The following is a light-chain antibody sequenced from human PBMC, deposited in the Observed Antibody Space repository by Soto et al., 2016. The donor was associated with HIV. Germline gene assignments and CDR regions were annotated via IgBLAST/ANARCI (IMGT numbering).Light chain of an antibody. CDR1: QGISSW. J-gene: IGKJ5*01. Sequence: DIQMTQSPSSVPASVGDRVTITCRASQGISSWLAWYQQKPGKAPKLLLYAASRLESGVPSRFSGSGSGTDYTLTISSLQPEDFATYYCQQYYSTSITFGQGTRLEIK. CDR3: QQYYSTSIT. CDR2: AAS. V-gene: IGKV1-NL1*01.